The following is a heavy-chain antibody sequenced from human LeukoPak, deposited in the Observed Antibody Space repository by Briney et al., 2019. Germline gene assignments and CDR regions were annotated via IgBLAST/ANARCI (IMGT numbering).Heavy chain of an antibody. CDR2: IDVDGSST. V-gene: IGHV3-74*01. Sequence: PGGSLRLSCAASGFTFSNYWMHWVRQAPGKGLVWVSRIDVDGSSTSYADSVKGRFTISRDNAKNTPYLQMNSLRAEDTAVYYCARVSTVTTFDIWGQGTMVTVSS. D-gene: IGHD4-17*01. CDR3: ARVSTVTTFDI. CDR1: GFTFSNYW. J-gene: IGHJ3*02.